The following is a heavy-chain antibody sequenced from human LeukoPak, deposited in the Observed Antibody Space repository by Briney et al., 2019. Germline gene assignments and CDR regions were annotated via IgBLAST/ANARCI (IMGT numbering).Heavy chain of an antibody. CDR1: GFTFSGSA. D-gene: IGHD6-13*01. CDR2: ISGSGGST. Sequence: PGGSLRLSCAASGFTFSGSALHWVRQASGKGLEWVSAISGSGGSTYYADSVKGRFTISRDNSKNTLYLQMNSLRAEDTAVYYCARGGPAAGRFDYWGQGTLVTVSS. CDR3: ARGGPAAGRFDY. V-gene: IGHV3-23*01. J-gene: IGHJ4*02.